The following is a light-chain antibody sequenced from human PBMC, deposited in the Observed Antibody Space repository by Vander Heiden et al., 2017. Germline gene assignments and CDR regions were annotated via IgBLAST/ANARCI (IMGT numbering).Light chain of an antibody. CDR3: AAWDDSLNGRWV. CDR2: SNN. Sequence: QSVLTQQPSASGTPGQRVSIPCSGSSSNLGFEVVNWDQQFPGTAPKLIIYSNNQRPSGVPDRFSGSKSGSSASLAISGLQSEDEADYYCAAWDDSLNGRWVFGGGTKLTVL. CDR1: SSNLGFEV. J-gene: IGLJ3*02. V-gene: IGLV1-44*01.